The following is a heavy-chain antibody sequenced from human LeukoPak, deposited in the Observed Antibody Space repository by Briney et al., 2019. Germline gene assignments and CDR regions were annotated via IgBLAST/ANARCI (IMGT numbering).Heavy chain of an antibody. CDR2: YDESNK. D-gene: IGHD3-3*01. Sequence: YDESNKYYADSVKGRFTVSRDNSKNTLYLQMNSLRAEDTAVYYCARGTDTKPFWSGYWVDVWGQGTLVTVSS. J-gene: IGHJ4*02. V-gene: IGHV3-30*03. CDR3: ARGTDTKPFWSGYWVDV.